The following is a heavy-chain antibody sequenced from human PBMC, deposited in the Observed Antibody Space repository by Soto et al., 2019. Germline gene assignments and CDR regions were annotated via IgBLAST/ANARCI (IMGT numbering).Heavy chain of an antibody. CDR2: IYYSGNT. Sequence: QVQLRESGPGVVKPPQTLSLNCHVSSGSVTSGRFFWSWVRQQPGKGLEWIGHIYYSGNTHYNPSLESRVAMSVDISQNQLSLTLTGVTPADSAVYYCARSLPGGTIFYMDVWGAGTPVTVSS. V-gene: IGHV4-31*02. D-gene: IGHD2-2*01. J-gene: IGHJ6*03. CDR3: ARSLPGGTIFYMDV. CDR1: SGSVTSGRFF.